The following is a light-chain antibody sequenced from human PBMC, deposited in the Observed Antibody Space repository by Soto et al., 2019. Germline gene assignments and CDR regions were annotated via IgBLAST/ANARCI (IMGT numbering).Light chain of an antibody. CDR1: RSNVGVNH. CDR3: ATWDYSLTGEV. V-gene: IGLV1-51*01. Sequence: QSALTQPPSASGTPGQRVTISCSGSRSNVGVNHVNWYQQFPGSAPKLLIYDNNKRPSGIPDRFSGSKSGTSGTLDITGLQTGDEADYYCATWDYSLTGEVFGGGTKLTVL. CDR2: DNN. J-gene: IGLJ2*01.